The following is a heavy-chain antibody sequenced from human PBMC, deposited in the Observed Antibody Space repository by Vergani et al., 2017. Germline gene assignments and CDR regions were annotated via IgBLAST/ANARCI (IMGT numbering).Heavy chain of an antibody. V-gene: IGHV3-30-3*01. J-gene: IGHJ6*04. Sequence: QVQLVESGGGVVQPGRSLRLSCAASGFTFSSYAMHWVRQAPGKGLEWVAVISYDGSNKYYADSVKGRFTISRDNSKNTLYLQMNSLRAEDTAVYYCAGDRLKRGPRIDYDSSLSFAPGYYYVKDGGSEGTTVTVSS. CDR1: GFTFSSYA. CDR3: AGDRLKRGPRIDYDSSLSFAPGYYYVKDG. CDR2: ISYDGSNK. D-gene: IGHD3-22*01.